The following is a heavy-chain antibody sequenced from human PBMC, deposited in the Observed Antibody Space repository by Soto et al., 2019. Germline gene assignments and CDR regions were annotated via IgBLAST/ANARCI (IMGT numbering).Heavy chain of an antibody. J-gene: IGHJ2*01. CDR1: GGSISSYY. V-gene: IGHV4-59*08. D-gene: IGHD3-3*01. Sequence: SETLSLTCTVSGGSISSYYWSWIRQPPGKGLEWIGYIYYSGSTNYNPSLKSRVTMSVDTSKNQFSLKLRYVTAADTAVYYCARHERVTIFGVVISYWYSDLWGRGTLVT. CDR3: ARHERVTIFGVVISYWYSDL. CDR2: IYYSGST.